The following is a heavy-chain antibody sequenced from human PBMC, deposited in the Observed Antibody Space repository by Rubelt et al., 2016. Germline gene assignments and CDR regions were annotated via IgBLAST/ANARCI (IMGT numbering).Heavy chain of an antibody. CDR3: ARDQSDMIVVVITERHYYYYGMDV. V-gene: IGHV3-15*01. CDR2: IKSKVDGGTS. Sequence: EWVGRIKSKVDGGTSDYAAPVTGRFTISRDDSTNTLYLQMNSLKTEDTAVYYCARDQSDMIVVVITERHYYYYGMDVWGQGTTVTVSS. D-gene: IGHD3-22*01. J-gene: IGHJ6*02.